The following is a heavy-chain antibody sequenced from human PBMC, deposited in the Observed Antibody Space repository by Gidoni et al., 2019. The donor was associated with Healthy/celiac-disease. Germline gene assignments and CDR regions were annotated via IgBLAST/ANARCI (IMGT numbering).Heavy chain of an antibody. Sequence: QVQLQQWGAGLLKPSETLSLTCAVYGGSFSGYYWSWIRQPPGKGLEWIGEINHSGSTNYNPSLKSRVTISVDTSKNQFSLKLSSVTAADTAVYYCARAGVSFSYYDILTGYYFDYWGQGTLVTVSS. CDR1: GGSFSGYY. D-gene: IGHD3-9*01. CDR2: INHSGST. V-gene: IGHV4-34*01. J-gene: IGHJ4*02. CDR3: ARAGVSFSYYDILTGYYFDY.